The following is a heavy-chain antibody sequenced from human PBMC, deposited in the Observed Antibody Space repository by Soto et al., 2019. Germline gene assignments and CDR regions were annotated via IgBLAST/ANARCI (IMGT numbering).Heavy chain of an antibody. CDR1: GGSVSSGSYY. J-gene: IGHJ4*02. Sequence: SETLSLTCTVSGGSVSSGSYYWSWIRQPPGKGLEWIGYIYYSGSTNYNPSLKSRVTISVDTSKNQFSLKLSSVTAADTAVYYCERYLKEHSRSSGFDYWCQAILVTVS. V-gene: IGHV4-61*01. D-gene: IGHD6-6*01. CDR3: ERYLKEHSRSSGFDY. CDR2: IYYSGST.